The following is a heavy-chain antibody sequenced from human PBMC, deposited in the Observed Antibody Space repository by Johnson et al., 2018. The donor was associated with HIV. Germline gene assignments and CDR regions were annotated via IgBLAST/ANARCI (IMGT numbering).Heavy chain of an antibody. Sequence: VQLVESGGGVVQPGRSLTVSCAASGFTVSNNYMHWVRQAPGKGLEWVSVISSGGSTYYDASLKGRLSISRDNSKNTLYLQMNSLRAEDTAVYYCARAPQKYNWCYMIAFDIWGQGTMVTVSS. J-gene: IGHJ3*02. V-gene: IGHV3-66*01. CDR1: GFTVSNNY. D-gene: IGHD1-20*01. CDR3: ARAPQKYNWCYMIAFDI. CDR2: ISSGGST.